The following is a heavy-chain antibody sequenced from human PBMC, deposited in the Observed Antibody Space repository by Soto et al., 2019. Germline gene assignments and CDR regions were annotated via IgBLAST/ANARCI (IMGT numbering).Heavy chain of an antibody. Sequence: QVQLVESGGGLVRPGGSLRLSCAASGFIFSDYYMSWIRQAPGKGLEWVAYISGSGSSADYADSVVGRFTVSRDNAEKTLYLQMKSHTTEDTATHYCSFQNSRSNWKLLDYWGQGTLVTVSS. CDR3: SFQNSRSNWKLLDY. CDR2: ISGSGSSA. V-gene: IGHV3-11*06. J-gene: IGHJ4*02. D-gene: IGHD1-20*01. CDR1: GFIFSDYY.